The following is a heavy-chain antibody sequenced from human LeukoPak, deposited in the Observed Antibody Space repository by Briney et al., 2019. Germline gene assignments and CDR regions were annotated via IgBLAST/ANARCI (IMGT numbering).Heavy chain of an antibody. CDR3: ARGPSYFSSSWYYFDY. CDR2: IYSGGST. J-gene: IGHJ4*02. CDR1: GFTVSSNY. V-gene: IGHV3-53*01. Sequence: PGGSLRLSCAASGFTVSSNYMSWVRQAPGKWLEWVSVIYSGGSTYYADSVKGRFTISRDNSKNTLYLQMNSLRAEDTAVYYCARGPSYFSSSWYYFDYWGQGTLVTVSS. D-gene: IGHD6-13*01.